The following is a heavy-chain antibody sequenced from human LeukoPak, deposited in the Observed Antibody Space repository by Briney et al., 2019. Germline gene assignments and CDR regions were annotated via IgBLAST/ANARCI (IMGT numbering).Heavy chain of an antibody. CDR2: ISGSGGST. Sequence: PGASLRLSCAASGFTFSSYAMSWVRQAPGKGLEWVSAISGSGGSTYYADSVKGRFTISRDNSKNTLYLQMNSLRAEDTAVYYCAKGRKGQYAYFDYWGQGTTVTVSS. CDR3: AKGRKGQYAYFDY. CDR1: GFTFSSYA. J-gene: IGHJ4*03. V-gene: IGHV3-23*01.